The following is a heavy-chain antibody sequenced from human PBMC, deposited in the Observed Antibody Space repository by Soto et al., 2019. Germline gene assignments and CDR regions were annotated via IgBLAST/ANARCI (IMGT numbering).Heavy chain of an antibody. V-gene: IGHV1-3*01. Sequence: ASVKVSCKASGYTFTSYAMHWVRQAPGQRLEWMGWINAGNGNTKYSQKFQGRVTITRDTSASTAYMELSSLRSEDTAVYYCAGRRPISSGFDAFDIWGQGTMVTVSS. CDR2: INAGNGNT. D-gene: IGHD3-22*01. CDR3: AGRRPISSGFDAFDI. J-gene: IGHJ3*02. CDR1: GYTFTSYA.